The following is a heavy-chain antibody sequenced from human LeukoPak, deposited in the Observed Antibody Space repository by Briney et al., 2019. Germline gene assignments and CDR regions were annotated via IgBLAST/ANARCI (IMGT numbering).Heavy chain of an antibody. Sequence: PGGSLRLSCAASGFIFSDYYMSWIRQAPGKGLEWVSYISSSGSNVLYADSVKGRFTVSRDNAKNSLYLQLNSLRADDTAVYYCARDALCSSTSCFANSIFDNWGQGTLVTVSS. CDR1: GFIFSDYY. J-gene: IGHJ4*02. V-gene: IGHV3-11*01. D-gene: IGHD2-2*01. CDR2: ISSSGSNV. CDR3: ARDALCSSTSCFANSIFDN.